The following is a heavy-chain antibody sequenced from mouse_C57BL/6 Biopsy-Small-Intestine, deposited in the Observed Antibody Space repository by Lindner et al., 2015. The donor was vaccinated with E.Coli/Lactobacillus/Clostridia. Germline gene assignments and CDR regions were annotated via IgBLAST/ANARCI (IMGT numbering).Heavy chain of an antibody. Sequence: VQLQESGPELVKPGASVKISCKASGYAFSSSWMNWVKQGPGKGLEWIGRIYPGDGDTNYNGKFKGKATLTADKSSSTAYMQLSSLTSEDSAVYFCARGGPFDYWGQGTTLTVSS. CDR2: IYPGDGDT. CDR1: GYAFSSSW. V-gene: IGHV1-82*01. CDR3: ARGGPFDY. J-gene: IGHJ2*01.